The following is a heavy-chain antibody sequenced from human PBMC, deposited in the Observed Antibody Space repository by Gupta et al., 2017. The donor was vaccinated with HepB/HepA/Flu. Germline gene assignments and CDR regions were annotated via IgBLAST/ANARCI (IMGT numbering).Heavy chain of an antibody. J-gene: IGHJ4*02. Sequence: QVQLVESGGGVVQPGGSLRLSCVAAGFSFTNHGMHWVRQAPGKGLEWVAFRRCDGRNQHYVDSVEGRFTISRDNSKNTLYLKMNSLRDEDTAVYYCARDFWGIRCKTDSCSSFDFWGQGTLVTVSS. CDR3: ARDFWGIRCKTDSCSSFDF. V-gene: IGHV3-30*02. CDR1: GFSFTNHG. CDR2: RRCDGRNQ. D-gene: IGHD3-16*01.